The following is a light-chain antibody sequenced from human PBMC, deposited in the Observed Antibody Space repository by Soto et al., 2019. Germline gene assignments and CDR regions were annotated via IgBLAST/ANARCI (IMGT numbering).Light chain of an antibody. V-gene: IGKV3-20*01. CDR1: QSFSNY. CDR2: GAS. CDR3: QEYGCSLCT. Sequence: IRVTHSPPTLSVPPGERATLSCRASQSFSNYLAWYQHKPGHATRLVIYGASTSGTGVPDRCSGSGSGIDFTITIRRLEDDDVTVYYRQEYGCSLCTFGQGTKVDIK. J-gene: IGKJ1*01.